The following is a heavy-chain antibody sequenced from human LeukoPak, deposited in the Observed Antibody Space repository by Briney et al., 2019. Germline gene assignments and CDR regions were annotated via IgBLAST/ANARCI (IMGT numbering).Heavy chain of an antibody. CDR3: VQAILFGSVSYYAD. J-gene: IGHJ4*02. CDR2: VSSDGGST. V-gene: IGHV3-64D*09. Sequence: GGSLSLSCAASGLTISNFPMHWVRQAPGKGLEYVSAVSSDGGSTYYADSVRGRFTISRDNSKNTLSLQMGSLRAEDTAVYYCVQAILFGSVSYYADWGQGTLATVSS. CDR1: GLTISNFP. D-gene: IGHD3-22*01.